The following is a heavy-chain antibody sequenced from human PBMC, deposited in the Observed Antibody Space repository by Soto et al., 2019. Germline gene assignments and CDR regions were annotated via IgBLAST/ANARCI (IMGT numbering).Heavy chain of an antibody. J-gene: IGHJ4*02. CDR2: ISGSGVST. CDR3: AKDYTVSFGEFPPYFYY. V-gene: IGHV3-23*01. CDR1: GFTFSSYS. Sequence: PGGSLRLSCAASGFTFSSYSMSWVRQAPWKGLEWVSAISGSGVSTYYADSVKGRFNISRDNSKNTLYLQMNSLRAEDTAVYYCAKDYTVSFGEFPPYFYYLGQRTLVTV. D-gene: IGHD3-10*01.